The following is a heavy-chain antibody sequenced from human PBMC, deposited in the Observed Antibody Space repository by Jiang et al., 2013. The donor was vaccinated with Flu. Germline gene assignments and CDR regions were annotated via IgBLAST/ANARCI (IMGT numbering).Heavy chain of an antibody. D-gene: IGHD3-22*01. CDR3: ARGPDSSGYYYFY. J-gene: IGHJ4*02. V-gene: IGHV1-69*06. Sequence: GAEVKKPGASVKVSCKASGGTFSSYAIDWVRQAPGQGLEWMGGIIPIFGTANYAQKFQGRVTITADKSTSTAYMELSSLRSEDTAVYYCARGPDSSGYYYFYWGQGTLVTVSS. CDR1: GGTFSSYA. CDR2: IIPIFGTA.